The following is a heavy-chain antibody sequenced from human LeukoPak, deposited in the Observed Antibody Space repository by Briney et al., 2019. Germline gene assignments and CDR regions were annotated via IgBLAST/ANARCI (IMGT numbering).Heavy chain of an antibody. CDR3: ASASYSSGWTRVGYYGMDV. CDR2: ISYDGSNK. Sequence: GRSLRLSCAASGFTFSSYAMHWVRQAPGKGLEWVAVISYDGSNKYYADSVKGRFTISRDNSKNTLYLQMNSLRAEDTAVYYCASASYSSGWTRVGYYGMDVWGQGTTVTVSS. V-gene: IGHV3-30*04. D-gene: IGHD6-19*01. J-gene: IGHJ6*02. CDR1: GFTFSSYA.